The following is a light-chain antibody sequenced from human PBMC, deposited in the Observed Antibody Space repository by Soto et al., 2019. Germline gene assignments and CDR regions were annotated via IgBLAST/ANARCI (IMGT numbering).Light chain of an antibody. V-gene: IGKV3-20*01. J-gene: IGKJ5*01. Sequence: EIVLTQSPGTLSLSPGERATLSCRASQSIRSGRLAWYQQKPGQAPRLVIFDASNRASGTPERFTGSGSGTDFTLTIARVESEDFAVYYCQEYHGSPVTFGLGTRLEIK. CDR1: QSIRSGR. CDR3: QEYHGSPVT. CDR2: DAS.